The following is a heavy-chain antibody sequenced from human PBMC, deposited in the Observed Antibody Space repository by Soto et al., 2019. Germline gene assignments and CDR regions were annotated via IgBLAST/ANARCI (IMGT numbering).Heavy chain of an antibody. Sequence: GASVKVSCKASGYTFTSYGISWVRQAPGQGLEWMGWISGFNGNANTAQKLQGRVTVTTDTSTSTAYMELRNLRSDDTAVYYCARASILTRIVYCDYWGQGTLVTVSS. CDR1: GYTFTSYG. D-gene: IGHD3-9*01. CDR3: ARASILTRIVYCDY. V-gene: IGHV1-18*01. CDR2: ISGFNGNA. J-gene: IGHJ4*02.